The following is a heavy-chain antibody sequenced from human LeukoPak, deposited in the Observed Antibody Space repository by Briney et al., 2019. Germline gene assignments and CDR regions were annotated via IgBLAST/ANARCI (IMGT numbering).Heavy chain of an antibody. V-gene: IGHV3-30-3*01. D-gene: IGHD2-8*01. CDR2: ISYDGSNK. J-gene: IGHJ6*02. CDR3: ARGPERTGVGTRYYYDMDV. Sequence: GRSLRLSCAASGFTFSSYAMHWVRQAPGKGLEWVAVISYDGSNKYYADSVKGRFTISGDNSKNTLYLRMNSLRAEDTAVYYCARGPERTGVGTRYYYDMDVWGQGTTVTVSS. CDR1: GFTFSSYA.